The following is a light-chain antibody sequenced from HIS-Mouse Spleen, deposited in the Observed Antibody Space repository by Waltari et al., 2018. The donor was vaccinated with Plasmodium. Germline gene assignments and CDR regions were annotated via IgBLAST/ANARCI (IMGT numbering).Light chain of an antibody. V-gene: IGKV3-15*01. Sequence: EIVMTKSPATLSVSQGERATLSCRASQSVSSNLAWYQQKPGQAPRLLIYVASTRATGIPARFSGSGSGTEFTLTISSLQSEDFAVYYCQQYNNWSFTFGPGTKVDIK. CDR1: QSVSSN. CDR2: VAS. J-gene: IGKJ3*01. CDR3: QQYNNWSFT.